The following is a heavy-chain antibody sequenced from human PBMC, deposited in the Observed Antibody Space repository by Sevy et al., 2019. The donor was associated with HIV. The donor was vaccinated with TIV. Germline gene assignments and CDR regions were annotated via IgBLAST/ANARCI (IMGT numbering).Heavy chain of an antibody. V-gene: IGHV1-24*01. D-gene: IGHD3-22*01. CDR2: FDPEDGER. CDR3: ASTREYYSDNSGYFDY. Sequence: ASVKVSCKFSGHTLTELPIHWVRQAPGKMLEWIGRFDPEDGERIYAQKFQGRVTMTEDTSTDTAYMELSSLRSEDTALYYCASTREYYSDNSGYFDYWGQGTLVTVSS. CDR1: GHTLTELP. J-gene: IGHJ4*02.